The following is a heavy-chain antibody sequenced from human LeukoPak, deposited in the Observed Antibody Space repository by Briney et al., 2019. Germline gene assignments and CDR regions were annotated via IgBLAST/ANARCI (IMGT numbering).Heavy chain of an antibody. D-gene: IGHD1-26*01. CDR3: ARVVGATASYDAFDI. CDR2: IYYSGST. V-gene: IGHV4-59*08. J-gene: IGHJ3*02. CDR1: GGSISSYY. Sequence: PSETLSLTCTVPGGSISSYYWSWIRQPPGKGLEWIGYIYYSGSTNYNPSLKSRVTISVDTSKNQFSLKLSSVTAADTAVYYCARVVGATASYDAFDIWGQGTMVTVSS.